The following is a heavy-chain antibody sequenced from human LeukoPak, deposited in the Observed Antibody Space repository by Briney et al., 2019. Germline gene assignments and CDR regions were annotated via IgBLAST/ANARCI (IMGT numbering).Heavy chain of an antibody. CDR2: SWYNGRT. J-gene: IGHJ5*02. CDR1: GGSISSSSHS. CDR3: AQSLGSSNWIRNWFGP. V-gene: IGHV4-39*01. D-gene: IGHD6-13*01. Sequence: ASETLSLTCTVSGGSISSSSHSWGWIRQPPGKGLEWTGNSWYNGRTYYTPSLKRRVTISVDTSKNQFSLKLSSVTAADTAVYYCAQSLGSSNWIRNWFGPWGQGTPVPVSS.